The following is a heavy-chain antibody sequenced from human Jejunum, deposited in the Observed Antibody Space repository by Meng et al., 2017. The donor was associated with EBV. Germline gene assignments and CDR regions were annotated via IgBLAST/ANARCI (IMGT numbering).Heavy chain of an antibody. CDR3: AKDVVGATDF. D-gene: IGHD1-26*01. CDR2: FSGSGGPT. CDR1: GFTFSSYA. V-gene: IGHV3-23*04. Sequence: VQLVECGGGLVLPGGSLRLSCAASGFTFSSYAMTWVRQAPGKGLEWLSTFSGSGGPTYYADSVRGRFTISRDNSKTTLYLQMNTLRAEDTAVYYCAKDVVGATDFWGQGTLVTVSS. J-gene: IGHJ4*02.